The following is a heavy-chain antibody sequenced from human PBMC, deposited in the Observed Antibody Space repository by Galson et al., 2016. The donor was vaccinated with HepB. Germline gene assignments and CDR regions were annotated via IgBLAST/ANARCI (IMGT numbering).Heavy chain of an antibody. Sequence: SLRLSCAASGFPVTRDSMTWVRQAPGKGLEWVSLIYSGGSTFYADSVKGRFTISRDNAKNPLYLQMNSLRDEDTAVYYCARGENYDFWSDSYYYGMDVWGQGTTVTVSS. V-gene: IGHV3-53*01. CDR3: ARGENYDFWSDSYYYGMDV. CDR1: GFPVTRDS. CDR2: IYSGGST. D-gene: IGHD3-3*01. J-gene: IGHJ6*02.